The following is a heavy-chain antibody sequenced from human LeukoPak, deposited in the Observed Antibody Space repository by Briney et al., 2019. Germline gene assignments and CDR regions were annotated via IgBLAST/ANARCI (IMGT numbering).Heavy chain of an antibody. CDR3: ARERGIRRSGGSPSHPTPRNWFDP. V-gene: IGHV1-8*01. D-gene: IGHD2-15*01. Sequence: ASVKVSCKASGYTFTSYDINWVRQATGQGLEWMGWMNPNSGNTGYAQKFQGRVTMTRNTSISTAYMELSSPRSEDTAVYYCARERGIRRSGGSPSHPTPRNWFDPWGQGTLVTVSS. CDR2: MNPNSGNT. CDR1: GYTFTSYD. J-gene: IGHJ5*02.